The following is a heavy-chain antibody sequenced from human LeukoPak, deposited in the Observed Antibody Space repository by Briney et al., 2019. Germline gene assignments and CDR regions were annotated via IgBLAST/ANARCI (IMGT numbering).Heavy chain of an antibody. CDR3: ARVGFYYYYYMDV. CDR1: GFTFRGYW. Sequence: GGSLRLSCAASGFTFRGYWMTWVRQAPGKGLEWVADIKQDGSEKHYVGSVKGRFAISRDNAKNSLYLQMNSLRAEDTAVYYCARVGFYYYYYMDVWGRGTTVTVSS. D-gene: IGHD6-25*01. V-gene: IGHV3-7*01. CDR2: IKQDGSEK. J-gene: IGHJ6*03.